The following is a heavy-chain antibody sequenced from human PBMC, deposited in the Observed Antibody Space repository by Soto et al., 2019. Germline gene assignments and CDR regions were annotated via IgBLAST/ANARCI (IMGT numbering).Heavy chain of an antibody. Sequence: EVQLLESGGGFVQPGGSLRLSCAATGFPFSGYAMTWVRQDPGKGLEWVSAVTANGGSTYSADSVKGRFAISRDNSNNTLFLQMTSLRAEDTAVYYCASLRVGDWANYYYYYGMDVWCQRTTVTVS. CDR2: VTANGGST. CDR1: GFPFSGYA. CDR3: ASLRVGDWANYYYYYGMDV. J-gene: IGHJ6*02. V-gene: IGHV3-23*01. D-gene: IGHD2-21*02.